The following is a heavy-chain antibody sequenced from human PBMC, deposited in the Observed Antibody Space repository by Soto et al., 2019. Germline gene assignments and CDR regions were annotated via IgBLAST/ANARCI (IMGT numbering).Heavy chain of an antibody. CDR3: ARVKGQGYPYCFDY. D-gene: IGHD2-15*01. CDR2: IYYSGTT. CDR1: GDSINSGGYY. V-gene: IGHV4-31*03. J-gene: IGHJ4*02. Sequence: LSLTCTVSGDSINSGGYYWSWIRQHPGKGLEWIGYIYYSGTTYYSPSLESRTTISLDASKNQFSLKLSSVTAADTALYYCARVKGQGYPYCFDYWGQGTLVTVSS.